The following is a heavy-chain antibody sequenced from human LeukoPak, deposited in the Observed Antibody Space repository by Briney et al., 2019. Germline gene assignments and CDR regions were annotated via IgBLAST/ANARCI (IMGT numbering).Heavy chain of an antibody. CDR2: TSSSSSYT. D-gene: IGHD5-12*01. V-gene: IGHV3-11*06. J-gene: IGHJ4*02. Sequence: PGGCLRLSCAASGFTFSDYYMSWIRQAPGKGLEWVSYTSSSSSYTNYAASVKGRFTISRDNAKNSLYLQMNSLRAEDTAVYYCARDLRRGYSGYDLGYWGQGTLVTVSS. CDR3: ARDLRRGYSGYDLGY. CDR1: GFTFSDYY.